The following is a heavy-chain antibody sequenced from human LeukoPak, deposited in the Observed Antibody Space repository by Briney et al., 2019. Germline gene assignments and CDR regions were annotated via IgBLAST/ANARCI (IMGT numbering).Heavy chain of an antibody. CDR3: ARNDPDSSED. V-gene: IGHV3-30-3*01. J-gene: IGHJ4*02. CDR1: GFTFSTYA. CDR2: ISADGNNE. Sequence: GGSLRLSCAASGFTFSTYAVSWVRQAPGKGLEWVAVISADGNNEHYADSAKGRFTLSRDNAKSTAYLQMNSLRSEDTAVYYCARNDPDSSEDWGQGTLVTVSS. D-gene: IGHD3-22*01.